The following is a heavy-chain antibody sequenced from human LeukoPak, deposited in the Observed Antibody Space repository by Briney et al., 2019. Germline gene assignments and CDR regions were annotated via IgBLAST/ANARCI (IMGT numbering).Heavy chain of an antibody. V-gene: IGHV3-48*04. CDR1: GFTFSSFS. D-gene: IGHD6-13*01. CDR3: ARETIAAAGTSDY. CDR2: ISSSSSTI. J-gene: IGHJ4*02. Sequence: TGGSLRLSCAASGFTFSSFSMNWVRQAPGKGLEWVSYISSSSSTIYYADSVKGRFTISRDNAKNSLYLQMNSLRAEDTAVYYCARETIAAAGTSDYWGQGTLVTVSS.